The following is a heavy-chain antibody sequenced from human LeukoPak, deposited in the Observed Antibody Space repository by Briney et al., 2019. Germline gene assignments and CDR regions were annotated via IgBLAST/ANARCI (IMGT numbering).Heavy chain of an antibody. Sequence: PSGTLSLTCAVSGASISSSHWWSWVRQPPGKGLEWIGEIYHSGGTNYNPSLKSRVTISVDKSKNQFSLKLNSVTAADTAVYYCARRVVSRYFDYWGQGTLVTVSS. V-gene: IGHV4-4*02. CDR1: GASISSSHW. CDR3: ARRVVSRYFDY. J-gene: IGHJ4*02. CDR2: IYHSGGT. D-gene: IGHD5/OR15-5a*01.